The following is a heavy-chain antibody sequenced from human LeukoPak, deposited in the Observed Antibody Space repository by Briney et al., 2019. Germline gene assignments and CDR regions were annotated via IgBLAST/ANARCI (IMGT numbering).Heavy chain of an antibody. J-gene: IGHJ4*02. CDR2: IYYSGST. V-gene: IGHV4-31*01. Sequence: SQTLSLTCTVSGGSISSGGYYWSWLRQHPGQGLEWIGYIYYSGSTYYNPSLQSPVTISVDTSKYQFFLKSVSVAAADTAVFSCARSAQTVTTFPLDYWGQGALGTV. D-gene: IGHD4-17*01. CDR3: ARSAQTVTTFPLDY. CDR1: GGSISSGGYY.